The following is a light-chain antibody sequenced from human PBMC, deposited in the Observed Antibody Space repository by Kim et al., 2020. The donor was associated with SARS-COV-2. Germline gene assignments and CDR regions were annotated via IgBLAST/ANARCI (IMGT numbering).Light chain of an antibody. J-gene: IGKJ4*01. CDR1: QSIGTY. CDR2: AAS. Sequence: DIQMTQSPSSLAASVGDRVTIACRASQSIGTYLNWYQQKPGKAPKLLIFAASTLQSGVPSRFSGSGSGTDFTLTVTSVQPEDFATYYCQQSHTTPLLTFGGGTKVDIK. CDR3: QQSHTTPLLT. V-gene: IGKV1-39*01.